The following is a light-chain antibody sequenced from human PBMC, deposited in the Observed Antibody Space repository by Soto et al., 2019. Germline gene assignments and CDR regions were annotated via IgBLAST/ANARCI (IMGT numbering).Light chain of an antibody. CDR3: SSYAGSNNFEV. CDR1: SSDVGGYNY. V-gene: IGLV2-8*01. Sequence: QSVLTQPHSSSGYPGQSVTISCTGTSSDVGGYNYVSWYQQHPGKAPKLMIYEVSKRPSGVPDRFSVSKSGNTASLTVSGLQADDEATSYFSSYAGSNNFEVFGTGTTVTAL. J-gene: IGLJ1*01. CDR2: EVS.